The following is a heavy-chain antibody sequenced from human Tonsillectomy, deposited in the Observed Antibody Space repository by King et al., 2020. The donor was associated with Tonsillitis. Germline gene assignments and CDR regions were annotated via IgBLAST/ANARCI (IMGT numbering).Heavy chain of an antibody. J-gene: IGHJ3*02. D-gene: IGHD1-26*01. CDR3: ARDGSGSYYPYDAFYI. V-gene: IGHV3-30*01. CDR1: GFTFSSYA. CDR2: ISYDGSNK. Sequence: VQLVESGGGVVQPGRSLRLSCAASGFTFSSYAMHWVRQAPGKGLEWVAVISYDGSNKYYADSVKGRFTISRDNSKNTLSLQMNSLRAEDTAVYYCARDGSGSYYPYDAFYIWGQGTMVTVSS.